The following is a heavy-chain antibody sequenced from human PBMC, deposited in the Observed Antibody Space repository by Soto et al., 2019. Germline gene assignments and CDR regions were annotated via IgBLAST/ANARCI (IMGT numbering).Heavy chain of an antibody. CDR2: INAGNGNT. D-gene: IGHD5-18*01. V-gene: IGHV1-3*01. J-gene: IGHJ3*02. Sequence: ASVKVSCKASGYTFTSYAMHWARQAPGQRLEWMGWINAGNGNTKYSQKFQGRVTITRDTSASTAYMELSSLRSEDTAVYYCARDPSGYSLDDAFDIWGQGTMVTVSS. CDR1: GYTFTSYA. CDR3: ARDPSGYSLDDAFDI.